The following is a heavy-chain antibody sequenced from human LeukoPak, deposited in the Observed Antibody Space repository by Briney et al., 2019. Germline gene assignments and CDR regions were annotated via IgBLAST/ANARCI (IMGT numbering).Heavy chain of an antibody. Sequence: GGSLRLSCAASGFIFSSYGMHWVRQAPGKGLEWVAFIYYDGSIKYYAASVEGRFTISRDNSKNTLYLQMNSLRAEDTAVYYCARRAGAYSHPYDYWGQGTLVTVSS. D-gene: IGHD4/OR15-4a*01. J-gene: IGHJ4*02. CDR3: ARRAGAYSHPYDY. V-gene: IGHV3-33*01. CDR2: IYYDGSIK. CDR1: GFIFSSYG.